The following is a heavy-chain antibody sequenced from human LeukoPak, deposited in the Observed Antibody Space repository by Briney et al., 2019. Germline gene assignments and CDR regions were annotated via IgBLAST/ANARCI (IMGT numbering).Heavy chain of an antibody. CDR1: GYTFTGYY. J-gene: IGHJ6*02. CDR3: AREDIVVVVARMDV. Sequence: ASVKVSCKASGYTFTGYYMHWVRQAPGQGLEWMGWINPNSGGTNYAQKFQGRVTMTRDTSISTAYMELSRLRSDDTAVYYCAREDIVVVVARMDVWGQGNTVTVSS. CDR2: INPNSGGT. D-gene: IGHD2-15*01. V-gene: IGHV1-2*02.